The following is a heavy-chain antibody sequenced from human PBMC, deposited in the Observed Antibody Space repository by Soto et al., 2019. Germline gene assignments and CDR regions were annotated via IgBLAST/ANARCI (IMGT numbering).Heavy chain of an antibody. Sequence: QLVQSGGEVKKPGASVKVSCRASGYTFTSFRITWVRQAPGQGLEWMGWISAYSGDTNYAQRFQGRVTMTTDTSTSTAYMEVQSLRSDDTAVYYCAVLYCSSTSCYPDYWGQGTLVTVSS. CDR3: AVLYCSSTSCYPDY. J-gene: IGHJ4*02. CDR1: GYTFTSFR. CDR2: ISAYSGDT. V-gene: IGHV1-18*01. D-gene: IGHD2-2*01.